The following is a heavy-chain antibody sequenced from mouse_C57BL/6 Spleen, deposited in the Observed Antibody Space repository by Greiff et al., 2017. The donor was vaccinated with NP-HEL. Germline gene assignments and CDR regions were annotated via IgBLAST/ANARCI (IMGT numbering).Heavy chain of an antibody. V-gene: IGHV14-1*01. J-gene: IGHJ1*03. CDR2: IDPEDGDT. CDR1: GFNIKDYY. CDR3: TKSYGSSYGWYFDV. D-gene: IGHD1-1*01. Sequence: VQLKQSGAELVRPGASVKLSCTASGFNIKDYYMHWVKQRPEQGLEWIGRIDPEDGDTEYAPKFQGKATMTADTSSNTAYLQLSSLTSEDTAVYYCTKSYGSSYGWYFDVWGTGTTVTVSS.